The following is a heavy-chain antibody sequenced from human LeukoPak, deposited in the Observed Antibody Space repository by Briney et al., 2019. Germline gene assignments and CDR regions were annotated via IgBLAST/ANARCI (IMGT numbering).Heavy chain of an antibody. CDR1: GFTFTTYH. Sequence: PGGSLRLSCAASGFTFTTYHMHWVRQAPGKGLEWVSSISSDSSSFKYYAHSVQGRFTISRDNAQNSLYLQMNSLRAEDTAVYYCASLSGYADYWGQGTLVTVSS. V-gene: IGHV3-21*04. D-gene: IGHD5-12*01. CDR2: ISSDSSSFK. J-gene: IGHJ4*02. CDR3: ASLSGYADY.